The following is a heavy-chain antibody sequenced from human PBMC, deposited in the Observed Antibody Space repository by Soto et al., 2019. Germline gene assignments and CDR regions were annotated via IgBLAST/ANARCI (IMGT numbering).Heavy chain of an antibody. CDR2: IYSGGSA. J-gene: IGHJ6*02. V-gene: IGHV3-53*01. CDR3: VRDDYGLDV. CDR1: GFIVSSNY. Sequence: QPGGSLRLSCAASGFIVSSNYMSWVRQAPGKGLEWVSVIYSGGSANYADSVKGRFTISRDNSKNTLYLQMNSLRAEDTAVYYCVRDDYGLDVWGQGTAVTVS.